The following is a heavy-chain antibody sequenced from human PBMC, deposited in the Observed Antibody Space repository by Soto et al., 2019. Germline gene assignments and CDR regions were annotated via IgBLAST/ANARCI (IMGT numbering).Heavy chain of an antibody. J-gene: IGHJ5*02. D-gene: IGHD2-2*01. Sequence: SETLSLTCAVHGGSFSGYYWSWIRQPPGKGLEWIGEINHSGSTNYNPSLKSRVTISVDTSKNQFSLKLSSVTAADTAVYYCARARIVVVPAARYNWFDPWGQGTLVT. CDR2: INHSGST. CDR1: GGSFSGYY. V-gene: IGHV4-34*01. CDR3: ARARIVVVPAARYNWFDP.